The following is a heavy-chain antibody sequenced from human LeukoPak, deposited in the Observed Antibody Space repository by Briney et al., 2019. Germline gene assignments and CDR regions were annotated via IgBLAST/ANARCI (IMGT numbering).Heavy chain of an antibody. Sequence: PSETLSLTCTVSGYSISTSYYWGWIRQPPGKGLEWIGSIYHSGNTYYNPSLKSRVTISVDTSKNQFSLKLNSVTAADTAVYHCARHGAGYFDWLLHYYFDYWGQGTLVTVSS. V-gene: IGHV4-38-2*02. CDR1: GYSISTSYY. J-gene: IGHJ4*02. D-gene: IGHD3-9*01. CDR2: IYHSGNT. CDR3: ARHGAGYFDWLLHYYFDY.